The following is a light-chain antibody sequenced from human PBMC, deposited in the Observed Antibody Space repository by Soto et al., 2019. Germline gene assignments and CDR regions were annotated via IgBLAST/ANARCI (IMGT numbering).Light chain of an antibody. CDR2: GAS. CDR3: QQYGSLSTGWT. Sequence: EIVLTQSPDTLSLPPGERATLSCRASQSVSSSYLGWYQQKPGQAPRLLIYGASSRASGIPDRFSGSGSGTDFTLTISRLEPEDSAVYYCQQYGSLSTGWTFGQGTKVEIK. V-gene: IGKV3-20*01. J-gene: IGKJ1*01. CDR1: QSVSSSY.